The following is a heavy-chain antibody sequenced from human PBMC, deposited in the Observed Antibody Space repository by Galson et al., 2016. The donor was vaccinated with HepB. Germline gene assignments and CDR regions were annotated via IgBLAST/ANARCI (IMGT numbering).Heavy chain of an antibody. D-gene: IGHD1-14*01. CDR3: TKHAEPYYYYAMDV. CDR1: GFPFSSYA. V-gene: IGHV3-23*01. J-gene: IGHJ6*02. CDR2: ITGRGDSA. Sequence: SLRLSCAASGFPFSSYAMSWVRQAPGKGLEWVSTITGRGDSAYYADSVKGRFTISRDNSQNTLFLQMNSLRAEDTAIYYCTKHAEPYYYYAMDVWGQGTTVTVSS.